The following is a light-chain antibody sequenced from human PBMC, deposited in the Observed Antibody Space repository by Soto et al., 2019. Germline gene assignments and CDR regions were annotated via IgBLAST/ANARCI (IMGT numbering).Light chain of an antibody. CDR2: EAS. CDR1: SGDVGAYNL. Sequence: QSVLTQPASVSGSPGQSITISCIGNSGDVGAYNLVSWYLQHPGKAPQLIIYEASKRPSGVSNRFSGSKSGNSASLTISGLQAEDEANYYCCSYAGLGTLLFGGGTKVTVL. V-gene: IGLV2-23*01. J-gene: IGLJ3*02. CDR3: CSYAGLGTLL.